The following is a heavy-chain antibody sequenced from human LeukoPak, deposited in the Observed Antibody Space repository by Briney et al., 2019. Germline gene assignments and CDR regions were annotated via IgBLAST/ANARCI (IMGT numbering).Heavy chain of an antibody. J-gene: IGHJ5*02. CDR2: IYYSGGT. CDR1: GGSISGYF. V-gene: IGHV4-59*08. D-gene: IGHD3-10*01. CDR3: ARHEINGGYYDH. Sequence: SETLSLTCTVSGGSISGYFWSWLRQPPGKGLEWIGYIYYSGGTDYNPSLKSRVTISVDTSKNQFSLQLTSVTAADTPVYYCARHEINGGYYDHWGQGTLVTVSS.